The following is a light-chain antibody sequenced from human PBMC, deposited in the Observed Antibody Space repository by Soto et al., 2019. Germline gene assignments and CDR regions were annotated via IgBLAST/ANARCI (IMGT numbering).Light chain of an antibody. CDR3: QQYGTSPRT. J-gene: IGKJ1*01. Sequence: EIVLTQSPGTLSLSPGERATLSCRASQSVTSNYLAWYQQKPGRAPGLLIYDTSTRASGVPDRFSGSGSGTEFTLTISRLEPEDFAVYYCQQYGTSPRTFGQGTKVDIK. CDR2: DTS. V-gene: IGKV3-20*01. CDR1: QSVTSNY.